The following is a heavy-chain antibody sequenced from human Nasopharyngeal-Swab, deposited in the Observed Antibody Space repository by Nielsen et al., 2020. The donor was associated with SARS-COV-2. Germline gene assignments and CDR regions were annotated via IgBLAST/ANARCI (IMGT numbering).Heavy chain of an antibody. CDR3: ARQYAVYRDMNGFGDYFDY. CDR1: GDAISSGSYY. D-gene: IGHD3-16*02. CDR2: IYYSGTT. J-gene: IGHJ4*02. V-gene: IGHV4-39*01. Sequence: SETLSLTCSVSGDAISSGSYYWGWVRQSPGKGLEWIGTIYYSGTTHYNPSLKSRVTVSVDTSKNQFSLNVKSVTAADTAVYYCARQYAVYRDMNGFGDYFDYWGQGTPVTVSS.